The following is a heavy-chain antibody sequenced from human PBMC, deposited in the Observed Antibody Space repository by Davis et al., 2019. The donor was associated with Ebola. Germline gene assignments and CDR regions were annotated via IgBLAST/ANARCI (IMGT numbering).Heavy chain of an antibody. V-gene: IGHV4-34*01. CDR1: GGSFSGYY. Sequence: SETLSLTCAVYGGSFSGYYWSWIRQPPGKGLEWIGEINHSGSTNYNPSLKSRVTISVDTSKNQFSLKLSSVTAADTAVYYCARGDHDFWSGYYSNWFDPWGQGTLVTVSS. D-gene: IGHD3-3*01. CDR3: ARGDHDFWSGYYSNWFDP. J-gene: IGHJ5*02. CDR2: INHSGST.